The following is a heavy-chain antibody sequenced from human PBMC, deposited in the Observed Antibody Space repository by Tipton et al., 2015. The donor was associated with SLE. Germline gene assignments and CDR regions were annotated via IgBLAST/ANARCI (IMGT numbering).Heavy chain of an antibody. V-gene: IGHV4-61*09. CDR2: IYTSGST. Sequence: TLSLTCTVSGGSVSSGSYYWSWIRQPAGKGLEWIGQIYTSGSTRYNPSLNGRVTISVDTSKNQFSLRLTSVTAADTAVYYCTRQRGTAYYYYHMDVWGKGTTVTVSS. D-gene: IGHD7-27*01. CDR3: TRQRGTAYYYYHMDV. J-gene: IGHJ6*03. CDR1: GGSVSSGSYY.